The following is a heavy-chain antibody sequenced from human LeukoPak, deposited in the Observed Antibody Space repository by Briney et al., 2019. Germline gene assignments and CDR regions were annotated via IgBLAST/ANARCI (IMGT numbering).Heavy chain of an antibody. D-gene: IGHD3-22*01. CDR3: AREGYYYNSSGYYYYFDY. Sequence: PGGSLRLSCAASGFTFSNYGMHWVRQAPGKGLEWVAVMWYDGSNKYYADSVKGRFTVSRDNSKNPLFLQMDSLKAGDTAVYFCAREGYYYNSSGYYYYFDYWGQGTLVTVSS. CDR1: GFTFSNYG. J-gene: IGHJ4*02. V-gene: IGHV3-33*01. CDR2: MWYDGSNK.